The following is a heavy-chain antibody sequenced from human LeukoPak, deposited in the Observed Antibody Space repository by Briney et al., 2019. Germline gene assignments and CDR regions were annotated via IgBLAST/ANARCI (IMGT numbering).Heavy chain of an antibody. J-gene: IGHJ4*02. CDR2: LSYTGKT. CDR1: GASVSSSH. V-gene: IGHV4-59*02. Sequence: SSETLSLTCAVSGASVSSSHWNWIRQFPGKGLEWIACLSYTGKTYYNPSLTSRVTISLDTSENQVSLKLRSVTAADTAVYFCSEGYFEPFDHWGQGILVTVSS. D-gene: IGHD2/OR15-2a*01. CDR3: SEGYFEPFDH.